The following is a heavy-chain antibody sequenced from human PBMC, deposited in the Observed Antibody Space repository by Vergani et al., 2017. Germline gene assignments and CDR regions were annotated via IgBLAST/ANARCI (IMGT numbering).Heavy chain of an antibody. J-gene: IGHJ3*02. V-gene: IGHV3-23*05. D-gene: IGHD4-17*01. CDR3: ARGMTTATTDLDGFDI. Sequence: EVQLVESGGGLVQPGGSLRLSCAASGSTFSSYAMTWVRQAPGKGLEWVSTINIGGRTTYADSVKGRLTLTRDDSKNTLHLQMNSLRADDTAVYYCARGMTTATTDLDGFDIWGQGTMVSVSS. CDR2: INIGGRT. CDR1: GSTFSSYA.